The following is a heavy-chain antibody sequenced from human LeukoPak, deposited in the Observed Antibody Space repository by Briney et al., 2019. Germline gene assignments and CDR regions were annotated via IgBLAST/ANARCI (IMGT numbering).Heavy chain of an antibody. CDR3: ARAGEYYDILTGYYPGMYYFDY. V-gene: IGHV3-53*01. D-gene: IGHD3-9*01. Sequence: PGRSLRLSCAASGFTVSSNYMSWVRQAPGKGLEWVSVIYSGGSTYYADSVKGRFTISRDNSKNTLYLQMNSLRAEDTAVYYCARAGEYYDILTGYYPGMYYFDYWGQGILVTVSS. CDR2: IYSGGST. CDR1: GFTVSSNY. J-gene: IGHJ4*02.